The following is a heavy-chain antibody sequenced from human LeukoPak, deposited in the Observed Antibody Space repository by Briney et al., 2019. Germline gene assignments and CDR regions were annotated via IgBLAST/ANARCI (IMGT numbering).Heavy chain of an antibody. J-gene: IGHJ4*02. CDR2: VYHSGST. D-gene: IGHD3-10*01. CDR3: STNMLRGLHFDY. V-gene: IGHV4-59*11. CDR1: GASLSSHY. Sequence: SETLSLICTASGASLSSHYWSWIRQPPGGGLEWIGHVYHSGSTSYNPSLESRVSISIDTSKNQFSLQLSSVTAADTAIYYCSTNMLRGLHFDYWGQGTLVAVSS.